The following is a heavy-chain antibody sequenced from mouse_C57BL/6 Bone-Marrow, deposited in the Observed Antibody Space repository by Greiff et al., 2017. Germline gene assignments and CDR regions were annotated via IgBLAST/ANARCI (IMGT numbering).Heavy chain of an antibody. CDR1: GYTFTDYE. Sequence: QVQLKQSGAELVRPGASVTLSCTASGYTFTDYEMHWVKQTPVHGLEWIGAIDPETGGTAYNQKFKGKAILTADKSSSTAYMELRSLTSEDSAVYYCTVLRLFFDYWGQGTTLTVSS. V-gene: IGHV1-15*01. D-gene: IGHD3-2*02. J-gene: IGHJ2*01. CDR3: TVLRLFFDY. CDR2: IDPETGGT.